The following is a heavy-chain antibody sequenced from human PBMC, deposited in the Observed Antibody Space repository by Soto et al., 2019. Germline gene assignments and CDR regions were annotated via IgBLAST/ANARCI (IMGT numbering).Heavy chain of an antibody. CDR3: ARGITYGGNTFGY. J-gene: IGHJ4*02. D-gene: IGHD4-17*01. Sequence: LRLSCAASGFTFSSYSMNWVRQAPGKGLEWVSSISSSSSYIYYADSVKGRFTISRDNAKNSLYLQMNSLRAEDTAVYYCARGITYGGNTFGYWGQGTLVTVSS. V-gene: IGHV3-21*01. CDR2: ISSSSSYI. CDR1: GFTFSSYS.